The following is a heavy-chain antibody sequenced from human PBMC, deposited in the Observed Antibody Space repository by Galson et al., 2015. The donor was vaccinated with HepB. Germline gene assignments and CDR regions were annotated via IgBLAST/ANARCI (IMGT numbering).Heavy chain of an antibody. CDR2: AYHSGGT. CDR3: ARAKECRGYFDY. CDR1: GDSISNARW. Sequence: SETLSLTCAVSGDSISNARWWSWVRQPPGEGLEWIGEAYHSGGTNYRPSLKSRVTISVDKSKNQFSLKLTSVTAADTAVCYCARAKECRGYFDYWGQETLVTGSS. V-gene: IGHV4-4*02. J-gene: IGHJ4*02. D-gene: IGHD3-10*01.